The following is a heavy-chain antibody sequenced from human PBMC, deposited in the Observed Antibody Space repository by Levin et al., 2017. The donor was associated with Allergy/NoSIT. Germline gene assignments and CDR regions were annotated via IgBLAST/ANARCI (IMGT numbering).Heavy chain of an antibody. D-gene: IGHD6-19*01. CDR2: ISTSGGST. V-gene: IGHV3-23*01. J-gene: IGHJ4*02. CDR3: AKLSSGLENY. Sequence: GESLKISCAASGFTFSSYAMSWVRQAPGKGLGWVAVISTSGGSTYYADSVKGRFTISRDNSKNTLYLEMNSLRAEDTAVYYCAKLSSGLENYWGQGTLVTVSS. CDR1: GFTFSSYA.